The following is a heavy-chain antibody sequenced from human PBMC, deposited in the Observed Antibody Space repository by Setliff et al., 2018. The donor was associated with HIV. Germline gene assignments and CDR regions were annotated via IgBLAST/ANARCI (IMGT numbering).Heavy chain of an antibody. J-gene: IGHJ3*02. CDR3: ARDGYYDSSGYSAFDI. CDR1: GYTFTDYN. Sequence: GASVKVSCKASGYTFTDYNIHWVRQAPGQGLEWMGRINPNNGGTNYAQKFQGRVTMTRDTSISTAYMELSRLRSDDTAVYYCARDGYYDSSGYSAFDIWGQGTMVTVSS. CDR2: INPNNGGT. D-gene: IGHD3-22*01. V-gene: IGHV1-2*06.